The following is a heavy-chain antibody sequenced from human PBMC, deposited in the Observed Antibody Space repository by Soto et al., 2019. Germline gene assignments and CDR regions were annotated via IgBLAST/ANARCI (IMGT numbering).Heavy chain of an antibody. CDR1: GGTFSSYT. CDR2: IIPILGIA. J-gene: IGHJ6*02. CDR3: AGLHIVGATKERWDVSSYYGMDV. D-gene: IGHD1-26*01. Sequence: ASVKVSCKASGGTFSSYTISWVRQAPGQGLEWMGRIIPILGIANYAQKFQGRVTITADKSTSTAYMELSSLRSEDTAVYYCAGLHIVGATKERWDVSSYYGMDVWGQGTTVTVSS. V-gene: IGHV1-69*02.